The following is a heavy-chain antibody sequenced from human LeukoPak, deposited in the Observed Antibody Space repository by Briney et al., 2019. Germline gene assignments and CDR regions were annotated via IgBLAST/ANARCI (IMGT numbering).Heavy chain of an antibody. D-gene: IGHD2-2*01. V-gene: IGHV4-59*01. J-gene: IGHJ4*02. CDR1: VDSLNSYY. Sequence: SETLSLTCTVSVDSLNSYYWSWIRQPPGKGREWIGYIYYTGSTNYNPSLKSRVTISVDTSKNQFSLKLSSVTAADTAVYYCARDLRGSSCYDYWGQGTLVTVSS. CDR3: ARDLRGSSCYDY. CDR2: IYYTGST.